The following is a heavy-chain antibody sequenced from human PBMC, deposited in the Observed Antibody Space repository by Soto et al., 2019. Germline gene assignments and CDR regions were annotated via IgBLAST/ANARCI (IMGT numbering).Heavy chain of an antibody. V-gene: IGHV4-39*01. Sequence: SETLSLTCSVSGGSISSSSYYWGWIRQPPGKGLEWIGNIYYSGSTYYNPSLKSRVTISVDPSKNQFSLKLSSVTAADTAVFYGERLEIVATIDFCGQRTLVPVSS. CDR2: IYYSGST. CDR3: ERLEIVATIDF. D-gene: IGHD5-12*01. CDR1: GGSISSSSYY. J-gene: IGHJ4*02.